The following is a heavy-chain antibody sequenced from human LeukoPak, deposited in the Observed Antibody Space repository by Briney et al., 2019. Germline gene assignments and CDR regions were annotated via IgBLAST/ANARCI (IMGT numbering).Heavy chain of an antibody. CDR3: ARDQLAYSGYDTLFDY. CDR2: ISSSSSTI. J-gene: IGHJ4*02. D-gene: IGHD5-12*01. Sequence: PGGSLRLSCAASGFTFSTYSMNWVRQAPGKGLDWVSYISSSSSTIYYADSVKGRFTISRDNSKNTLYLQLNSLRPEDTAVYYCARDQLAYSGYDTLFDYWGQGTLVTVSS. V-gene: IGHV3-48*01. CDR1: GFTFSTYS.